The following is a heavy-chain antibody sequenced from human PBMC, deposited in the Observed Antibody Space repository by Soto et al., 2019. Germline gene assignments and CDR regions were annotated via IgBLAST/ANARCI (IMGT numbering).Heavy chain of an antibody. J-gene: IGHJ4*02. D-gene: IGHD3-22*01. V-gene: IGHV1-18*01. CDR3: ARELNTESSAYYSFAF. CDR1: GYTFTAYG. CDR2: VSTNDDRT. Sequence: ASVKVSCKTSGYTFTAYGLAWPRQAPGQRPEWMGWVSTNDDRTNYARKFQGRVTMTTDRSTTTTSMELRRLGTDDTAVYYCARELNTESSAYYSFAFWGQGTLVTVSS.